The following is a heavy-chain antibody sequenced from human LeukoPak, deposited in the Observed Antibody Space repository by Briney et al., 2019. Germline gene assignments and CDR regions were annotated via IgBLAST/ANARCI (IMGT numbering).Heavy chain of an antibody. CDR2: IYYSGST. J-gene: IGHJ4*02. CDR1: VDSISNYY. Sequence: SETLSLTCTVSVDSISNYYCSWIRQPPGKGLEGIGYIYYSGSTNYNPSLNSRVTISVDTSKNQLSLKLTYVTAADTALHYCARSWALTGYFDSWGQGALVTVSS. D-gene: IGHD3-9*01. V-gene: IGHV4-59*08. CDR3: ARSWALTGYFDS.